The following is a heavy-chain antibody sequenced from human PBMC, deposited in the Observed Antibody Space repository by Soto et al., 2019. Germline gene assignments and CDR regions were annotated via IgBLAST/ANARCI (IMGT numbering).Heavy chain of an antibody. Sequence: PGGSLRLSCAASGFTFSSYSMNWVRQAPGKGLEWVSSISSSSSYIYYADSVKGRFTISRDNAKNSLYLQMNSLRAEDTAVYYWARVGVTTVTTPWYFDLWGRGTLVTVSS. J-gene: IGHJ2*01. CDR1: GFTFSSYS. CDR3: ARVGVTTVTTPWYFDL. D-gene: IGHD4-17*01. V-gene: IGHV3-21*01. CDR2: ISSSSSYI.